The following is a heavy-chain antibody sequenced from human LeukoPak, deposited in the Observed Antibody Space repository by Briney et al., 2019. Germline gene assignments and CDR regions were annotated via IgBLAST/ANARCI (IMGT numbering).Heavy chain of an antibody. CDR1: GFTFSSYG. D-gene: IGHD3-10*01. CDR2: INSDGSST. Sequence: PGGSLRLSCAASGFTFSSYGMHWVRQAPGKGLVWVSRINSDGSSTSYADSVKGRFTISRDNAKNTLYLQMNSLRAEDTAVYYCAREYGSGSYYNVLGYWGQGTLVAVSS. CDR3: AREYGSGSYYNVLGY. V-gene: IGHV3-74*01. J-gene: IGHJ4*02.